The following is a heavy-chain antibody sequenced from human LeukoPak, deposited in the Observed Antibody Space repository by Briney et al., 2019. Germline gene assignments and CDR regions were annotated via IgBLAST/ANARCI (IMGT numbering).Heavy chain of an antibody. Sequence: KPGGSLRLSCAASGFTFSSYSMNWVRQAPGKGLEWVSSISSSSSCIYYADSVKGRFTISRDNAKNSLYLQMNSLRAEDTAVYYCASFVGGSGSRDYWGQGTLVTVSS. CDR1: GFTFSSYS. J-gene: IGHJ4*02. CDR3: ASFVGGSGSRDY. V-gene: IGHV3-21*01. CDR2: ISSSSSCI. D-gene: IGHD3-10*01.